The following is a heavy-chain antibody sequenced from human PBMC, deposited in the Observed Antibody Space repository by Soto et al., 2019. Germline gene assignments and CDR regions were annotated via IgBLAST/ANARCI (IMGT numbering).Heavy chain of an antibody. CDR3: AKYGKHSNGWWAAFEI. V-gene: IGHV3-23*01. Sequence: EVQVLESGGGLVQPGGSLRLSCAASGFTFTDYAMNWVRQAPGKGLEWVSTISGSGANTYYADSVRGRFTISRDNSKNTLSLQMSSRRAEDTAVYYCAKYGKHSNGWWAAFEIWGQGTVVTVS. CDR2: ISGSGANT. CDR1: GFTFTDYA. D-gene: IGHD6-19*01. J-gene: IGHJ3*02.